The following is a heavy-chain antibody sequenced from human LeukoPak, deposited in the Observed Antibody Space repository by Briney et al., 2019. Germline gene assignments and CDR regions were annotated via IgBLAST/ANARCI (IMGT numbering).Heavy chain of an antibody. Sequence: ETLSLTCTVSGGSITNYYWTWIRQSPGKGLEWIGHTYYSGNTNYNPSLKSRVTISIDTSKNQFSLKLSSVTAADTAVYYCTRGRAYYDSTGYYYWGRGILVTVSS. V-gene: IGHV4-59*01. D-gene: IGHD3-22*01. CDR3: TRGRAYYDSTGYYY. CDR2: TYYSGNT. J-gene: IGHJ4*02. CDR1: GGSITNYY.